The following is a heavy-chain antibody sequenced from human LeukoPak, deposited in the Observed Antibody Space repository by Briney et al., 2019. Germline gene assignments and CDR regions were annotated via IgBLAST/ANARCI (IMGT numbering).Heavy chain of an antibody. CDR3: ARSNEADDY. CDR1: GFTFCSYW. V-gene: IGHV3-74*01. Sequence: GGSLRLSSAASGFTFCSYWMHWVRPVPGKGRVWVARINPGGSSITYADSVKGRFTISRDNAKNTLYLQMDSLRAEDTGVYYCARSNEADDYWGQGTLVTASS. D-gene: IGHD1-1*01. J-gene: IGHJ4*02. CDR2: INPGGSSI.